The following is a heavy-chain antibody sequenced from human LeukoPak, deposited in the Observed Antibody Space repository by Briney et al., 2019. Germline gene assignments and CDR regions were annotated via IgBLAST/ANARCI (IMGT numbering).Heavy chain of an antibody. CDR1: GGTFSSYA. V-gene: IGHV1-69*04. D-gene: IGHD4-23*01. CDR2: IIPILGIA. Sequence: SVKVSCKASGGTFSSYAISWVRQAPGQGLEWMGRIIPILGIANYAQKFQGRVTITADKSTSTAYMELSSLRSEDTAVYYCAHGGLWDYGCNFYPGMDVWGQGTTVTVSS. CDR3: AHGGLWDYGCNFYPGMDV. J-gene: IGHJ6*02.